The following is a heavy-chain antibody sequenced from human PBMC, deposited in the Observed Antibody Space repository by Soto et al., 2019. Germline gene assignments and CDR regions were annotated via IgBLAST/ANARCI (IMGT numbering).Heavy chain of an antibody. CDR1: GYTFTSYG. Sequence: ASVKVSCKASGYTFTSYGISWVRQAPGQVLECMVWISAYNGNTNDXXKLQVRLXXTTDTATITPXMELRXRISDYTDGYYCARDSRYRNNCFDPWGQGTLVTDSS. J-gene: IGHJ5*02. CDR2: ISAYNGNT. CDR3: ARDSRYRNNCFDP. D-gene: IGHD2-2*02. V-gene: IGHV1-18*01.